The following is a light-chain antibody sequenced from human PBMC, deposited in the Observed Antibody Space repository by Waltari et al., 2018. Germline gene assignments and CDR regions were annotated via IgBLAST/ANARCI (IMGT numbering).Light chain of an antibody. Sequence: DIQMTQSPSSLSASVGDRDTITCRASQVISNYLAWYHQKPGKVPKLLFSDASTLQSGVPSRFSGSASGTDFTLTISSLQPEDVATYYYQQYHTVPWTFGQGTKVEIK. CDR3: QQYHTVPWT. CDR2: DAS. V-gene: IGKV1-27*01. CDR1: QVISNY. J-gene: IGKJ1*01.